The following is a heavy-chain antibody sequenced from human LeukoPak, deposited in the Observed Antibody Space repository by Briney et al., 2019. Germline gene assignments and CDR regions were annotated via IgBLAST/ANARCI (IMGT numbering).Heavy chain of an antibody. CDR3: ARAHCYDSSGYIDY. J-gene: IGHJ4*02. Sequence: PGGSLRLSCEASGFSFSRYWMHWVRQDPGKGLVWVSRINSDGSSTTYADSVKGRFTISRDNVKNTLYLQMNSLRAEDTAVYYCARAHCYDSSGYIDYWGQGTLVTVSS. V-gene: IGHV3-74*01. CDR1: GFSFSRYW. D-gene: IGHD3-22*01. CDR2: INSDGSST.